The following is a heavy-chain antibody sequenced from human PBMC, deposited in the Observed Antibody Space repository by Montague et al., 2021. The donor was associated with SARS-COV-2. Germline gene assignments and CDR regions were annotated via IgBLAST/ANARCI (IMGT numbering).Heavy chain of an antibody. Sequence: SETLSLTCTVSGASISSSSYYWGWIRQPPGKGLEWIGSIYYSGSSYYNPSLTSRLTISVDTSKYQFSLKLSSVTAADTAVYYCARHGNTRIAMLVVVIGYFDYWGQGTLVTVSS. CDR1: GASISSSSYY. V-gene: IGHV4-39*01. CDR3: ARHGNTRIAMLVVVIGYFDY. J-gene: IGHJ4*02. D-gene: IGHD3-22*01. CDR2: IYYSGSS.